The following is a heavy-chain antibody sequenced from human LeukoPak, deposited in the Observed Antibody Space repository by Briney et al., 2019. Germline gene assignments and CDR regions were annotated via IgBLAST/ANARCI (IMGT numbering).Heavy chain of an antibody. CDR2: INHSGST. CDR3: ARGTPQDNWNYPRIDY. CDR1: GGSFSGYY. V-gene: IGHV4-34*01. Sequence: SETLSLTCAVYGGSFSGYYWSWIRQPPGKGLEWIGEINHSGSTNYNPSPKSRVTISVDTSKNQFSLKLSSVTAADPAVYYCARGTPQDNWNYPRIDYWGQGTLVTVPS. D-gene: IGHD1-7*01. J-gene: IGHJ4*02.